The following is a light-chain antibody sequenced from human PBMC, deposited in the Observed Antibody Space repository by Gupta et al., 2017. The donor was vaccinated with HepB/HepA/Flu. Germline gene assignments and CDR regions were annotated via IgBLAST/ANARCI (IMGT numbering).Light chain of an antibody. V-gene: IGLV1-44*01. Sequence: QSVLTQPPSASGTPVQRVTISSSGSSSNIGGNTVNWFQQLPGAAPKLLIFSTNQRPSGVPDRFSGSKSGTSASLAISWLQSEDEADYYCAAWDDSLNGRYVVFGGGTKLTVL. CDR1: SSNIGGNT. CDR3: AAWDDSLNGRYVV. CDR2: STN. J-gene: IGLJ2*01.